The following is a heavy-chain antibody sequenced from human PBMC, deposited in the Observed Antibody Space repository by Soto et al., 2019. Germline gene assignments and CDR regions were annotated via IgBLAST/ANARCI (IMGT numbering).Heavy chain of an antibody. V-gene: IGHV1-18*01. Sequence: GASVKVSCKASGYTFTSYGISWVRQAPGQGLEWMGWISAYNGNTNYAKKLQGRVTMTTDTSTSTAYMELRSLRSDDTAVYYCASWGDKYEVVAFEILGQGTMVTVSS. CDR2: ISAYNGNT. CDR1: GYTFTSYG. J-gene: IGHJ3*02. CDR3: ASWGDKYEVVAFEI. D-gene: IGHD2-21*01.